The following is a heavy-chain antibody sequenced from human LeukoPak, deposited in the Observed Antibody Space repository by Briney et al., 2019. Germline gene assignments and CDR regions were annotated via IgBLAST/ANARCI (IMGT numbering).Heavy chain of an antibody. Sequence: KPSETLSLTCAVYGGSFSGYYWSWIRQPPGKGLEWIGEINHSGSTNYNPSLKSRVTISVDTSKNQFSLKLSSVTAADTAVYYCARGRSSGSYYGAFDIWGQGTMVTVSS. V-gene: IGHV4-34*01. CDR2: INHSGST. J-gene: IGHJ3*02. CDR1: GGSFSGYY. CDR3: ARGRSSGSYYGAFDI. D-gene: IGHD1-26*01.